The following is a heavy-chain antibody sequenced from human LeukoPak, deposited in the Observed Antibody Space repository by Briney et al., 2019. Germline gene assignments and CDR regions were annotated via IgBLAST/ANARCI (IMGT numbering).Heavy chain of an antibody. CDR1: GFTFSSYG. CDR3: ARESYYDYIWGTFDY. D-gene: IGHD3-16*01. J-gene: IGHJ4*02. CDR2: IHPDGSYI. V-gene: IGHV3-30*02. Sequence: GGSLRLSCAASGFTFSSYGMHWVRQAPGKGLEWMALIHPDGSYIFYADSVKGRFTISRDNSKNTLYLQMNSLRAEDTAVYYCARESYYDYIWGTFDYWGQGTLVTVSS.